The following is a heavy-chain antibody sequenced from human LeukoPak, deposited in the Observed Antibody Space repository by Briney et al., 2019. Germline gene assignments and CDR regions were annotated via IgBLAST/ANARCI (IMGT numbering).Heavy chain of an antibody. V-gene: IGHV4-59*01. CDR1: GGSISSYY. CDR2: IYYSGST. J-gene: IGHJ5*02. Sequence: SETLSLTCTVSGGSISSYYWSWIRQPPGKGLEWIGYIYYSGSTNYNPSLKSRVTISVDTSKNQFSLKLSSVTAADTAVYYCARGRLRWFNWFDPWGQGTLVTVSS. D-gene: IGHD4-23*01. CDR3: ARGRLRWFNWFDP.